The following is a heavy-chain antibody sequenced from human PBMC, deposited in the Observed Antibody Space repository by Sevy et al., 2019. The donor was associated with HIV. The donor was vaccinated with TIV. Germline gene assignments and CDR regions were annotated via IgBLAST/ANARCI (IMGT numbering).Heavy chain of an antibody. D-gene: IGHD2-2*01. CDR3: ARAPHHCSSTSCPFDY. CDR1: GYTFTGYY. Sequence: ASVKVSCKASGYTFTGYYMHWVRQAPGQGLEWMGWINPNSGGTNYAQKFQGRVTMTRDTSISTADMELGRLRSDDTALYYCARAPHHCSSTSCPFDYWGQGPLVTVSS. V-gene: IGHV1-2*02. J-gene: IGHJ4*02. CDR2: INPNSGGT.